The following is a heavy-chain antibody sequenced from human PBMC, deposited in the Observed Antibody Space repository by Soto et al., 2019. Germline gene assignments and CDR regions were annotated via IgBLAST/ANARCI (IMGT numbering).Heavy chain of an antibody. J-gene: IGHJ4*02. Sequence: ASVKLSCKGSVYTFTSYGISWVRQAPGQGLEWMGWISAYNGNTNYAQKLQGRVTMTTDTSTSTAYMELRSLRSDDTAVYYCARWYGDSGFDYWGQRTLVTVSS. CDR1: VYTFTSYG. CDR3: ARWYGDSGFDY. D-gene: IGHD4-17*01. V-gene: IGHV1-18*01. CDR2: ISAYNGNT.